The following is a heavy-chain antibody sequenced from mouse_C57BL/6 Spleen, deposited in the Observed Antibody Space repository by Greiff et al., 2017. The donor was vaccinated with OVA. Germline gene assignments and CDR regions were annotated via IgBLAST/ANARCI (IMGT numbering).Heavy chain of an antibody. J-gene: IGHJ3*01. Sequence: EVKLMESGGDLVKPGGSLKLPCAASGFTFSSYGMSWVRQTPDKRLEWVATISSGGSYTYYPDSVKGRFTISRDNAKNTLYLQMSSLKSEDTAMYYCARQDYGSSYRFAYWGQGTLVTVSA. D-gene: IGHD1-1*01. CDR1: GFTFSSYG. V-gene: IGHV5-6*01. CDR3: ARQDYGSSYRFAY. CDR2: ISSGGSYT.